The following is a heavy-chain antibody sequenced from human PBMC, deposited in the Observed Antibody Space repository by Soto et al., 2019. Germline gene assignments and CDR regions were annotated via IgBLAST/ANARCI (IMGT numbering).Heavy chain of an antibody. Sequence: EVQLVESGGGLVKPGGSLRLSCAASGFSFNSYSMNWVRQAPGKGLEWVSSISSTSSYIYYADSVKGRFTISRDYAKNSLYLQMNSLRAEDTAVYYCARDLLSTVVVAGFDYWGQGALVIVSS. V-gene: IGHV3-21*01. CDR1: GFSFNSYS. D-gene: IGHD2-15*01. CDR2: ISSTSSYI. CDR3: ARDLLSTVVVAGFDY. J-gene: IGHJ4*02.